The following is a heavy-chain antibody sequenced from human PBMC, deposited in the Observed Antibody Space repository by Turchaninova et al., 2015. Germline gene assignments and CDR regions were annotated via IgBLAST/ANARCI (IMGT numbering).Heavy chain of an antibody. V-gene: IGHV3-72*01. Sequence: GGSLRLSCAASGFTFSDHFMDWVRQAPGKGLEWIGRVRKKTNSYTTEYAASVKGRFTISRDDSQNTLYLQMDSLETEDTAVYSCVRVGYDFDFDYWGQGTLVSVSS. J-gene: IGHJ4*02. D-gene: IGHD3-3*01. CDR3: VRVGYDFDFDY. CDR1: GFTFSDHF. CDR2: VRKKTNSYTT.